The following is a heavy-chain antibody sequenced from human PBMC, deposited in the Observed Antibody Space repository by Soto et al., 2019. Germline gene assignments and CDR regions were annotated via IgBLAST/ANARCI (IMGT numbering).Heavy chain of an antibody. CDR3: ARTRGRGQWRDFYFDF. CDR1: GGSISSGTFS. Sequence: SETLSLTCAVSGGSISSGTFSWTWIRQPPGKGLESIGSIYYTGGTYYNPSLKSRVTISLDTSKSQFSLRLSSVTAADTAVYYCARTRGRGQWRDFYFDFWGQGSLVTVS. CDR2: IYYTGGT. D-gene: IGHD6-19*01. V-gene: IGHV4-30-2*01. J-gene: IGHJ4*02.